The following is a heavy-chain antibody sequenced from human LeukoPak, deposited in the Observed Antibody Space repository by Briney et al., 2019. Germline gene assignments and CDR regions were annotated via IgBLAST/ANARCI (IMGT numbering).Heavy chain of an antibody. CDR3: AREVYGSGSYYDY. D-gene: IGHD3-10*01. CDR2: ISSSSSCI. Sequence: GGSLRLACAASGFTFSSHAMTWVRQAPGKGLEWVSSISSSSSCIYYADSVKGRFTISRDNAKNSLYLQMNSLRAEDTAVYYCAREVYGSGSYYDYWGQGTLVTVSS. J-gene: IGHJ4*02. V-gene: IGHV3-21*01. CDR1: GFTFSSHA.